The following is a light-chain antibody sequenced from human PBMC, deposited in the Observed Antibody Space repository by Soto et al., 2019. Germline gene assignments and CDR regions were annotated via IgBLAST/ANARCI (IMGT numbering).Light chain of an antibody. CDR3: QQYKSYPWT. CDR2: DAS. V-gene: IGKV1-5*01. J-gene: IGKJ1*01. Sequence: DLPMTQSPSTLSASVGDRVTITCRASQSISSWLAWYQQKPGKAPKLLIYDASSLESGVPSRFSGSGSGTEVTLTIISLQPDDFATDYCQQYKSYPWTFGQGTKVEIK. CDR1: QSISSW.